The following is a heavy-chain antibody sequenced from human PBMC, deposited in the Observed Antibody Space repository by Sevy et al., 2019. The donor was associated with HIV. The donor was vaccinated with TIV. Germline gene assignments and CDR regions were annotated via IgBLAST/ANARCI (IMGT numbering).Heavy chain of an antibody. Sequence: ASVKVSCKASGYTFTSYGISWVRQAPGQGLEWMGWISAYNGNTNYAQKLQGRVTMTTDTSTSTAYMELRSLRSDDTAVYYCARELPRGEWFGELRGWFDPWGQGTLVTVSS. CDR1: GYTFTSYG. J-gene: IGHJ5*02. V-gene: IGHV1-18*01. D-gene: IGHD3-10*01. CDR3: ARELPRGEWFGELRGWFDP. CDR2: ISAYNGNT.